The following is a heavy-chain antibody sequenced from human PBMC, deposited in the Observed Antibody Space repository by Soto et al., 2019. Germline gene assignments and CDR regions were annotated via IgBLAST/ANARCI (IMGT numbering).Heavy chain of an antibody. V-gene: IGHV1-2*04. CDR2: INPNSGGT. CDR1: GYTFTGYY. Sequence: ASVKVSCKASGYTFTGYYMHWVRQAPGQGLEWMGWINPNSGGTNYAQKFQGWVTMTRDTSISTAYMELSRLRSDDTAVYYCARGATYHGSGSYLISGYYYYYGMDVWGQGTTVTVSS. J-gene: IGHJ6*02. CDR3: ARGATYHGSGSYLISGYYYYYGMDV. D-gene: IGHD3-10*01.